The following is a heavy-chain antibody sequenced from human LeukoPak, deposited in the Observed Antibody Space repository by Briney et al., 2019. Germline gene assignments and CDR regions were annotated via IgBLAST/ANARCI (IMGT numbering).Heavy chain of an antibody. V-gene: IGHV1-3*01. CDR3: AREPYYDILTGPDYYYGMDV. CDR1: GYTFTSYA. CDR2: INAGNGNT. D-gene: IGHD3-9*01. Sequence: ASVKVSCKASGYTFTSYAMHWVRQAPGQRLEWMGWINAGNGNTKYSQKFQGRVTITRDTSASTAYMELGSLRSEDTAVYYCAREPYYDILTGPDYYYGMDVWGKGTTVTVSS. J-gene: IGHJ6*04.